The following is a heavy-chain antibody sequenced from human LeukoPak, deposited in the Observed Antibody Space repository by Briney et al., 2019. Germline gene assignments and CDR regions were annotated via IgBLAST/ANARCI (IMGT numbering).Heavy chain of an antibody. CDR1: GGSISSTNW. CDR3: ARHKRGDGYSGYDSFDY. CDR2: IYYSGST. J-gene: IGHJ4*02. Sequence: SETLSLTCGVSGGSISSTNWWSWVRQPPGQGLEWIGYIYYSGSTNYNPSLRSRVTISVDTSKNQFSLKLTSVTAADTAVYFCARHKRGDGYSGYDSFDYWGQGTLVTVSS. V-gene: IGHV4-4*02. D-gene: IGHD5-12*01.